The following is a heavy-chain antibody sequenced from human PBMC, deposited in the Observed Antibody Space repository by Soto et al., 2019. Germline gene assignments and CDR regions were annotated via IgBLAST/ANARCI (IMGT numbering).Heavy chain of an antibody. CDR2: IHHTGIT. CDR1: GDFLYDSRW. J-gene: IGHJ4*02. CDR3: GGGAHFFWRG. Sequence: SETLSLTCTVSGDFLYDSRWWSWFRQPPGKGLEWIGEIHHTGITNYIPSLKSRVTMSVDKNKNQVSLEVYSVTAADTAVYYWGGGAHFFWRGGGEEPLVTFP. D-gene: IGHD3-3*01. V-gene: IGHV4-4*02.